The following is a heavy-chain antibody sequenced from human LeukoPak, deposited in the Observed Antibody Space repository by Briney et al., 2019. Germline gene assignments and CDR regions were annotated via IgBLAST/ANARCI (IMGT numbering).Heavy chain of an antibody. CDR2: ISRNGGST. V-gene: IGHV3-64*01. J-gene: IGHJ6*02. CDR1: GFTFDGYA. CDR3: ARGGRGHDFSPNYYYDLDV. Sequence: PGGSLRLSCAASGFTFDGYAMHWVRQAPGKGLEYVSAISRNGGSTFYANSVKGRFTISRDNPKNTLYLQMGSLRAEDTAVYYCARGGRGHDFSPNYYYDLDVWGRGTTVTVSS. D-gene: IGHD5-12*01.